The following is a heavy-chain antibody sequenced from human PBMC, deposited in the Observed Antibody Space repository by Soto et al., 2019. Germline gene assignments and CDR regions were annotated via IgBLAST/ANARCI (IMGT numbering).Heavy chain of an antibody. V-gene: IGHV3-7*01. J-gene: IGHJ4*02. CDR2: IKQDGSEK. CDR3: ARDWGITGTMDDY. Sequence: GGSLRLSCAASGFTFSSYWMIWVRRAPGKGLEWVANIKQDGSEKYYVDSVKGRFTISRDNAKNSLYLQMNSLRAEDTAVYYCARDWGITGTMDDYWGQGTLVTVSS. D-gene: IGHD1-7*01. CDR1: GFTFSSYW.